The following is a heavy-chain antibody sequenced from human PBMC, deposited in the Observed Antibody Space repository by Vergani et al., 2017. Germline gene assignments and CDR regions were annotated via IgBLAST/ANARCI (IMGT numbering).Heavy chain of an antibody. J-gene: IGHJ4*02. CDR1: GGSISSSNW. D-gene: IGHD3-10*01. CDR3: ARVLIGTGGSGSYLYYFDY. V-gene: IGHV4-4*02. CDR2: IYHSGST. Sequence: QVQLQESGPGLVKPSGTLSLTCAVSGGSISSSNWWSWVRQPPGKGLEWIGEIYHSGSTNYNPSLKSRVTISVDKSKNQFSLKRSSVTAADTAVYYCARVLIGTGGSGSYLYYFDYWGQGTLVTVSS.